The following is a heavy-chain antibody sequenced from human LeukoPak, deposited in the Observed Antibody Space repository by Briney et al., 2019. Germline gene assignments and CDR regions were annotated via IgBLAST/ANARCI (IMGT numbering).Heavy chain of an antibody. V-gene: IGHV3-30-3*01. Sequence: QPGGSPRLSCAASGFIFSSSAMTWVRQAPGKGRVWVAVISNDGGDKYYADSVRGRFTISRDNSKNTLSLQMNSLRTEDTAVYYCARDSAVTIFFSPLMDVWGQGTTVTVSS. CDR3: ARDSAVTIFFSPLMDV. D-gene: IGHD3-9*01. J-gene: IGHJ6*02. CDR1: GFIFSSSA. CDR2: ISNDGGDK.